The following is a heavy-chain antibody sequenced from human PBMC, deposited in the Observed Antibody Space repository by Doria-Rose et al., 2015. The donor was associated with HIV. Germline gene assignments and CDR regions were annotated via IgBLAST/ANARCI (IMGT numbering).Heavy chain of an antibody. CDR1: GFTFSDAW. Sequence: VQLVQSGGGLVKPGGSLRLSCAASGFTFSDAWMNWVRQAPGKGLKWVGRIKSKPDGGTAEYAAPVKARFSISRDDSKNTLSLQMNILKTEDTAVYYCTTDRFFPSWGQGTMVTVSS. CDR2: IKSKPDGGTA. J-gene: IGHJ3*01. V-gene: IGHV3-15*07. CDR3: TTDRFFPS. D-gene: IGHD3-16*01.